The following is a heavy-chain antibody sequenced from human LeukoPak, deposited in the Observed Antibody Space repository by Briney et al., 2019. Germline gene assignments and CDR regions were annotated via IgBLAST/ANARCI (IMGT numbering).Heavy chain of an antibody. CDR2: IYYSGST. CDR1: GGSISSYY. CDR3: ARREVMWWFDP. Sequence: SETLSLTCTVSGGSISSYYWYWIRQPPGKGLEWIGYIYYSGSTKYNPSLKSRVTISVDTSKNQFSLKLSSVTAADTAVYYCARREVMWWFDPWGQGTLVTVSS. J-gene: IGHJ5*02. D-gene: IGHD3-16*01. V-gene: IGHV4-59*01.